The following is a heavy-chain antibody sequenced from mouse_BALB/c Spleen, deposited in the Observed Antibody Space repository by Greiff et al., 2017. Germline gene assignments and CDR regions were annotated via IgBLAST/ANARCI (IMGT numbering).Heavy chain of an antibody. Sequence: QVHVKQSGAELAKPGASVKMSCKASGYTFTSYWMHWVNQRPGQGLEWIGYINPSTGYTEYNQKFKDKATLTADKSSSTSYMQLSSLTSEDSAVYYCARRPYYYAMDYWGQGTSVTVSS. CDR1: GYTFTSYW. CDR2: INPSTGYT. V-gene: IGHV1-7*01. J-gene: IGHJ4*01. CDR3: ARRPYYYAMDY.